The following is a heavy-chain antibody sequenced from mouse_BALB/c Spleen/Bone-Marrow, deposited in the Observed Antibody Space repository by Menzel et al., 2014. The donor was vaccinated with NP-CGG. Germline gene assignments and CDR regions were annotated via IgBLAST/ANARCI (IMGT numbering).Heavy chain of an antibody. CDR2: ISSGSRYT. CDR3: ARGEGYLDY. V-gene: IGHV5-6-4*01. J-gene: IGHJ2*01. CDR1: GFTFSSST. Sequence: DVKLVESGGGLVKPGGSLKLSCTASGFTFSSSTMSWVRQTPEKRLEWVASISSGSRYTFYPDSVKGRFTISRDNAKNTLYLQMSGLKSEDTAMYYCARGEGYLDYWGQGTTLTVSS.